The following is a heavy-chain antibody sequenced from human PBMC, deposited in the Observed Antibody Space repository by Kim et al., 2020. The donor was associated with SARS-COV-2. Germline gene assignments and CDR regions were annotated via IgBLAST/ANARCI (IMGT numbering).Heavy chain of an antibody. CDR3: ARGSFIGYCSSTSCQAAFDI. CDR2: ISAYNGNT. CDR1: GYTFTSYG. J-gene: IGHJ3*02. V-gene: IGHV1-18*01. D-gene: IGHD2-2*01. Sequence: ASVKVSCKASGYTFTSYGISWVRQAPGQGLEWMGWISAYNGNTNYAQKLQGRVTKTTDTSTSTAYMELRSLRSDDTAVYYCARGSFIGYCSSTSCQAAFDIWGKGTMVTGSS.